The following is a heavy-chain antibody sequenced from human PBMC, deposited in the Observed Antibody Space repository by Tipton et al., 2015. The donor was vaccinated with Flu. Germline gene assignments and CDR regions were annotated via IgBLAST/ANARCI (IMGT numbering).Heavy chain of an antibody. D-gene: IGHD4-17*01. CDR1: GGSFSGYF. V-gene: IGHV4-34*01. CDR3: ARARDYGDRGGGWFDP. CDR2: INHIGNT. Sequence: TLSLTCSVYGGSFSGYFWTWIRQPPGMGLEWIGDINHIGNTNTNPSLKSRVTISIDTSKSQFFLDLTSMTAADTGIYYCARARDYGDRGGGWFDPRGQGTLVTVSS. J-gene: IGHJ5*02.